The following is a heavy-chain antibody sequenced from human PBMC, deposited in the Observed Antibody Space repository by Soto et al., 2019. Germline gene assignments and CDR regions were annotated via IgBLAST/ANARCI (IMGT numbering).Heavy chain of an antibody. CDR3: ASQGPHNYGDPYYYYGMDV. CDR2: ISGSGGST. CDR1: GFTFSSYA. D-gene: IGHD4-17*01. J-gene: IGHJ6*02. V-gene: IGHV3-23*01. Sequence: GRSLRLSCAASGFTFSSYAMSWVRQAPGKGLEWVSAISGSGGSTYYADSVKGRFTISRDNSKNTLYLQMNSLRAEDTAVYYCASQGPHNYGDPYYYYGMDVWGQGTTVTVSS.